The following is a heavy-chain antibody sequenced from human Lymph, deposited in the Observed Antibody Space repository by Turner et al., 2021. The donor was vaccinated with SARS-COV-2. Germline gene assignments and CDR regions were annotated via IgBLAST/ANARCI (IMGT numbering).Heavy chain of an antibody. CDR2: IDPGDSET. J-gene: IGHJ4*02. CDR3: ARRGEATRLWAALGY. Sequence: VQLLQSCAAVIKPGESLMISCNGSGYSFTSYWIGCGLQMPGKGLEWREIIDPGDSETTYSPDFQGQDTISAKKSISTAYLQWSSLKASDTAMYYCARRGEATRLWAALGYWGQGTLVTVSS. CDR1: GYSFTSYW. D-gene: IGHD3-16*01. V-gene: IGHV5-51*01.